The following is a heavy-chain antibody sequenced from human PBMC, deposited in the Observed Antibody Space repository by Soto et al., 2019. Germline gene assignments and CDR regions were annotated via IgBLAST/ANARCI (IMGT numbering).Heavy chain of an antibody. CDR1: GFTFSSYW. CDR2: IKQDGSEK. D-gene: IGHD2-2*01. CDR3: AKVAVPVPYYYYYMDV. Sequence: PGGSLRLSCAASGFTFSSYWMSWVRQAPGKGLEWVANIKQDGSEKYYVDSVKGRFTMSRDNAKNSLYLQMNSLRAEDTAVYYCAKVAVPVPYYYYYMDVWGKGTTVTVSS. J-gene: IGHJ6*03. V-gene: IGHV3-7*01.